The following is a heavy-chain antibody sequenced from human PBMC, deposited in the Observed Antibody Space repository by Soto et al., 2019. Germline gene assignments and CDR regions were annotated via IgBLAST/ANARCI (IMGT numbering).Heavy chain of an antibody. V-gene: IGHV4-59*01. CDR3: AREVAGLSSGWFRVVDY. Sequence: SETLSLTCTVSGGSITSYYWSWIRQTPGKGLEWIGYIYYTGSTNYNPSLKSRVTISADTSKKQVSLNLSSVTAADTAVYYCAREVAGLSSGWFRVVDYWGHGTLVTVSS. CDR1: GGSITSYY. J-gene: IGHJ4*01. D-gene: IGHD6-19*01. CDR2: IYYTGST.